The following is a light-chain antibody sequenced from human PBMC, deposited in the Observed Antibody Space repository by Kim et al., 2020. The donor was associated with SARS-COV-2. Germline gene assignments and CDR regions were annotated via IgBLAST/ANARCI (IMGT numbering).Light chain of an antibody. V-gene: IGLV1-47*01. J-gene: IGLJ3*02. CDR3: AAWDDSLSAWV. Sequence: GQSVTSSCSGSSANIGSNAVCGYRQLPGTAPKLLSYRNNQRPSGVPDRFSGAKSGTSASLAISGLRSEDEADYYCAAWDDSLSAWVFGGGTKLTVL. CDR2: RNN. CDR1: SANIGSNA.